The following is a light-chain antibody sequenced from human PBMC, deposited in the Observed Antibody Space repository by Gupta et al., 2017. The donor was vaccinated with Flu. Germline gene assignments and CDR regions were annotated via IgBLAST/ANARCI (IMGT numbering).Light chain of an antibody. CDR2: GAS. CDR3: QQDDNSPIT. Sequence: EIVLTQSPGTLSLSPGERSTLSCRASQSVSSSFLAWYQQRPGQAPRLLNYGASSSATGIPDRFSGRWSGTDFTLTISRLEPEDFAVFYCQQDDNSPITFGQGTRLEIK. CDR1: QSVSSSF. V-gene: IGKV3-20*01. J-gene: IGKJ5*01.